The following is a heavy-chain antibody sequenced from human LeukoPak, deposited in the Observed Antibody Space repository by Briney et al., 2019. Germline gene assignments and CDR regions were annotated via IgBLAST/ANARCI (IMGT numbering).Heavy chain of an antibody. D-gene: IGHD5-24*01. CDR3: ARAGVMSTIGRFDY. CDR2: IYYSGST. Sequence: PSETLSLTCTVSGGSISNYYWSWIRQPPGTELEWIGYIYYSGSTNYNPSLKSRLTISVDTSKNQFSLKLSSVTAADTAVYYCARAGVMSTIGRFDYWGQGTLVTVSS. V-gene: IGHV4-59*01. J-gene: IGHJ4*02. CDR1: GGSISNYY.